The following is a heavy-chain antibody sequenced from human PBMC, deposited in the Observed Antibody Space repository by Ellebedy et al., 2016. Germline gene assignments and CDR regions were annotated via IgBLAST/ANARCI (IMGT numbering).Heavy chain of an antibody. CDR3: AREGGDDGGTRSDY. CDR2: ISHSGST. V-gene: IGHV4-4*02. D-gene: IGHD1-1*01. J-gene: IGHJ4*02. Sequence: SETLSLTXAVSGGSISSSNWWSWVRQSPGKGLEWIGEISHSGSTNYNPSLKSRVTISVDTSKNQFSLKLSSVTAADTAMYYCAREGGDDGGTRSDYWGQGTLVAVSS. CDR1: GGSISSSNW.